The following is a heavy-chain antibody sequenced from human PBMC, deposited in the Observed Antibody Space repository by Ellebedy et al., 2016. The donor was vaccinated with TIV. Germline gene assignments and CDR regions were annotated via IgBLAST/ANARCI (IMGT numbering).Heavy chain of an antibody. CDR1: GFTFSSYW. CDR2: INSDGTST. CDR3: ARGENFDSSGYYYHFGNY. D-gene: IGHD3-22*01. V-gene: IGHV3-74*01. J-gene: IGHJ4*02. Sequence: GGSLRLSCGASGFTFSSYWMHWVRQAPGKGLVWVSRINSDGTSTTYADSVKGRFTISRDNANNTLYLQMNSLRVEDTAVYYCARGENFDSSGYYYHFGNYWGQGTLVTVSS.